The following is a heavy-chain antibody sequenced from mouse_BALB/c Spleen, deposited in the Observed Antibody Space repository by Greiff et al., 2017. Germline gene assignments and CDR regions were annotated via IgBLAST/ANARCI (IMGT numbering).Heavy chain of an antibody. CDR2: INSNGGST. V-gene: IGHV5-6-3*01. CDR1: GFTFSSYG. J-gene: IGHJ4*01. D-gene: IGHD1-1*01. Sequence: EVKVVESGGGLVQPGGSLKLSCAASGFTFSSYGMSWVRQTPDKRLELVATINSNGGSTYYPDSVKGRFTISRDNAKNTLYLQMSSLKSEDTAMYYCARVPTTVPMDYWGQGTSVTVSS. CDR3: ARVPTTVPMDY.